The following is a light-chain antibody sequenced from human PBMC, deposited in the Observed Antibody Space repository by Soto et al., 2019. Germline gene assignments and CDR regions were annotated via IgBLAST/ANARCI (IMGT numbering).Light chain of an antibody. Sequence: DIQMTQSPSTLSASVGDRVTITCRASQSISSWLAWYQQKPGKAPKLLIYKASSLESGVPSRFSGSGSGTEFTLTISSLQPDDFATYYCQQGSGTFGQGTKVEIK. J-gene: IGKJ1*01. CDR3: QQGSGT. V-gene: IGKV1-5*03. CDR2: KAS. CDR1: QSISSW.